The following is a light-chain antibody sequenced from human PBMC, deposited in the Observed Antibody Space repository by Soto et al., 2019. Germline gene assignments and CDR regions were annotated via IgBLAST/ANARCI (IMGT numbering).Light chain of an antibody. CDR1: RPSIGSNH. Sequence: QSVLTQPPSASGTPGQRVTISCSGSRPSIGSNHVYWYQQLPGMAPKLLIYTNNQRPSGVPDRFSASKSGTSASLAISGLRAEDEADYYCSSYTSSSNLGVFGGGTKLNVL. CDR3: SSYTSSSNLGV. V-gene: IGLV1-47*02. J-gene: IGLJ3*02. CDR2: TNN.